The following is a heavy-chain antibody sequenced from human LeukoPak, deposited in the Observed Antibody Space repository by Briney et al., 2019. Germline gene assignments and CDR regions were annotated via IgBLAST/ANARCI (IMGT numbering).Heavy chain of an antibody. V-gene: IGHV1-46*01. CDR3: ARVGSGGSWTNYYYYYMDV. D-gene: IGHD2-15*01. Sequence: ASVKASCKAFGYTFTSNYMHWVRQAPGQGLEWMGIINPSGGSTSYAQKFQGRVTMTRDMSTSTVYMELSSLRSEDTAVYYCARVGSGGSWTNYYYYYMDVWGKGTTVTVSS. J-gene: IGHJ6*03. CDR1: GYTFTSNY. CDR2: INPSGGST.